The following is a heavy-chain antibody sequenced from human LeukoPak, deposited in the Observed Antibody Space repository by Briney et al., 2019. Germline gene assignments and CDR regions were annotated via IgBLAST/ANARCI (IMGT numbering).Heavy chain of an antibody. V-gene: IGHV3-9*01. J-gene: IGHJ4*02. CDR1: GFTFDDYA. D-gene: IGHD3-10*01. CDR3: AKDPYGSGSYYFDY. Sequence: GGSLRLSCAASGFTFDDYAMHWVRQAPGKGLEWVSGISWNSGSIGYADSVKGRFTISRDNAKNSLYLQMNSLRAEDTALYYCAKDPYGSGSYYFDYWGQGTLVTVSS. CDR2: ISWNSGSI.